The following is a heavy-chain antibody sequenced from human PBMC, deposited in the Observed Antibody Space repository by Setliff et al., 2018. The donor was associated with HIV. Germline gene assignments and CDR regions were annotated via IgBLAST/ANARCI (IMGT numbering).Heavy chain of an antibody. J-gene: IGHJ6*03. CDR3: ARTEDTAVYYCAKNARDYYYYYMDV. Sequence: PSETLSLTCTVSGGSISSSYWSWIRQPPGKGLEWIGYIYYSGSTNYNPSLKSRVTISVDTSKNQFSLKLSSVTAADTAVYYCARTEDTAVYYCAKNARDYYYYYMDVWGKGTTVTVSS. D-gene: IGHD3-10*01. V-gene: IGHV4-59*01. CDR2: IYYSGST. CDR1: GGSISSSY.